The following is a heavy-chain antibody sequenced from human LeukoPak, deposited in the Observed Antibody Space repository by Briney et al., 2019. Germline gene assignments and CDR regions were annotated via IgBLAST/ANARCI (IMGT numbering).Heavy chain of an antibody. J-gene: IGHJ4*02. CDR3: AKSVYYGSGTYWPLEFDF. Sequence: PGGSLRLSCAASGFTFSSYEMNWVRQAPGKGLEWVAFIRYDGTTDYASDEYYADSVMGRFTISRHNSENTLYLQINSLKTEDTAMYYCAKSVYYGSGTYWPLEFDFWGQGALVTVSS. CDR1: GFTFSSYE. D-gene: IGHD3-10*01. V-gene: IGHV3-30*02. CDR2: IRYDGTTDYASDE.